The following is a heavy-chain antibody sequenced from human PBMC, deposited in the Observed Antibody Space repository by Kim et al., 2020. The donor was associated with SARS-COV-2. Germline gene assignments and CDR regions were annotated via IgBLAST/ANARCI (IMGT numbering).Heavy chain of an antibody. V-gene: IGHV1-69*13. CDR3: ARASYYDSSGYREMRAFDI. D-gene: IGHD3-22*01. CDR1: GGTFGSYA. Sequence: SVKVSCKASGGTFGSYAISWVRQAPGQGLEWMGGIIPIFGTANYAQKFQGRVTITADESTSTAYMELSSLRSEDTAVYYCARASYYDSSGYREMRAFDIWGQGTMVTVSS. J-gene: IGHJ3*02. CDR2: IIPIFGTA.